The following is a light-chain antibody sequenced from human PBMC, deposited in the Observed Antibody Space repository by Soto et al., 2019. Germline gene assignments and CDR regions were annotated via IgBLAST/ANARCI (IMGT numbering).Light chain of an antibody. J-gene: IGKJ4*01. CDR2: GAS. V-gene: IGKV3-20*01. CDR1: QSVSSSY. Sequence: EIVLTQSPGTLSLSPGERATLSCRASQSVSSSYLAWYQQEPGQAPRLLIYGASSRATGIPDRFSGSGSGTDFTLTISRLEPEDFAVYYFQQYGNSPLTFGGGTKVEIK. CDR3: QQYGNSPLT.